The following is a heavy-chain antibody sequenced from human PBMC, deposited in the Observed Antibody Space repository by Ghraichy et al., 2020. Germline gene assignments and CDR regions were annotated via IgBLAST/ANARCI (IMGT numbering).Heavy chain of an antibody. D-gene: IGHD4-23*01. V-gene: IGHV3-7*01. CDR1: GFTFSGYW. CDR2: IKQDGREK. CDR3: ARGTVVTPGLDY. J-gene: IGHJ4*02. Sequence: GGSLRLSCAASGFTFSGYWMTWVRQAPGKGLEWVANIKQDGREKYYVDSVKGRFTISRDNAKNSLYLQMNSLRVEDTAVYYCARGTVVTPGLDYWGQGTLATVSS.